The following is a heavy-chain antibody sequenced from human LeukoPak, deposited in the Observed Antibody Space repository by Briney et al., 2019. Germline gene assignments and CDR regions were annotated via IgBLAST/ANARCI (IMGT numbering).Heavy chain of an antibody. V-gene: IGHV1-69*13. CDR2: IIPIFGTA. Sequence: ASVKVSCKASGGTFSSYAISWVRQAPGQGLEWMGGIIPIFGTANYAQKFQGRVTITADESTSTAYMELSSLRSEDTAVYYCARDRLGYYDSSGYDYWGQGTLVTVSS. CDR3: ARDRLGYYDSSGYDY. CDR1: GGTFSSYA. D-gene: IGHD3-22*01. J-gene: IGHJ4*02.